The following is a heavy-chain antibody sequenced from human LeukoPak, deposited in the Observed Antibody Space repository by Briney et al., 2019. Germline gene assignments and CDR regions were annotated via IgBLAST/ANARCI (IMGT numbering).Heavy chain of an antibody. CDR2: ISGNGGST. Sequence: GGSLRLSCAVSGFSITNYWMTWVRQAPGKGLEWVSAISGNGGSTYYADSVKGRFTISRDNSKNTLYLQMNSLRAEDTAVYYCAKILWRLYFDYWGQGTLVTVSS. D-gene: IGHD6-25*01. CDR3: AKILWRLYFDY. J-gene: IGHJ4*02. V-gene: IGHV3-23*01. CDR1: GFSITNYW.